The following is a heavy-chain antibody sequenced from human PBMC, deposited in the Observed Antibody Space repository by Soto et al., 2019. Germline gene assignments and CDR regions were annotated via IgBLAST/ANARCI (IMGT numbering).Heavy chain of an antibody. J-gene: IGHJ4*02. CDR1: GGSISSGDYY. CDR3: ARGRYYYDSSGYYRLDY. CDR2: IYYSGST. V-gene: IGHV4-30-4*01. D-gene: IGHD3-22*01. Sequence: QVQLQESGPGLVKPSQTLSLTCTVSGGSISSGDYYWSWIRQPPGKGLEWIGYIYYSGSTYYNPSLQSRVTISVDTSQNQFSLKLSSVTAADTAMYYCARGRYYYDSSGYYRLDYWGQGTLVTVSS.